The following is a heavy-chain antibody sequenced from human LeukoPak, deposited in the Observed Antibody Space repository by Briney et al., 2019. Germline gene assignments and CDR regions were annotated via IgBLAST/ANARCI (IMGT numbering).Heavy chain of an antibody. J-gene: IGHJ4*02. CDR2: INTDGSST. CDR3: SISGYGLLSPYFDS. D-gene: IGHD5-12*01. CDR1: GFTLSNYW. Sequence: GGPLRLSCAASGFTLSNYWIHWVRQAPGKGLVWVSRINTDGSSTNYADSVRGRFTVSRDNAKNTLYLQMNSLRVEDTAIYYCSISGYGLLSPYFDSWGQGTLVTVSS. V-gene: IGHV3-74*01.